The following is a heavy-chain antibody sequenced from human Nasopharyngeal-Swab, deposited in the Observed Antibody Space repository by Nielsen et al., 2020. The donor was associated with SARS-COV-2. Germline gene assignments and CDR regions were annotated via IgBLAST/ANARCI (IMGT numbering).Heavy chain of an antibody. J-gene: IGHJ6*02. V-gene: IGHV3-30*03. CDR3: ARGQDSSGWYTPGSYYYYGMDV. Sequence: GGSLRLSCAASGFTFSSYGMHWVRQAPGKGLEWVAVISYDGSNKYYADSVKGRLTISRDNSKNTLYLQMNSLRAEDTAVYYCARGQDSSGWYTPGSYYYYGMDVWGQGTTVTVSS. CDR2: ISYDGSNK. D-gene: IGHD6-19*01. CDR1: GFTFSSYG.